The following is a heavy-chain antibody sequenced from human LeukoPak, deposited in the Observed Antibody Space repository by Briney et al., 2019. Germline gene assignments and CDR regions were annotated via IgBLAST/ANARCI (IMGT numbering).Heavy chain of an antibody. J-gene: IGHJ4*02. CDR2: ITAYNDNT. CDR3: ARANPYCSGGSCYSVAFDY. Sequence: ASVTVSFKASGYTFTSYGISWVRQAPGQGLEWMGWITAYNDNTNYAQKFQGRVTMTRDTSISTAYMELSRLRSDDTAVYYCARANPYCSGGSCYSVAFDYWGQGTLVTVSS. CDR1: GYTFTSYG. V-gene: IGHV1-18*01. D-gene: IGHD2-15*01.